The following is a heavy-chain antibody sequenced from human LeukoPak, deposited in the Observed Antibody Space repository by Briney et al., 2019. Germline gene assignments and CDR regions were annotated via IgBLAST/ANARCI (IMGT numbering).Heavy chain of an antibody. V-gene: IGHV1-2*04. D-gene: IGHD6-13*01. CDR2: INPNSGGT. CDR1: GYTFTGYY. J-gene: IGHJ4*02. Sequence: GASVNVSCKASGYTFTGYYMHWVRQAPGQGLEWMGWINPNSGGTNDAQKFQGWVTMTRDTSISTAYMELSRLRSDDTAVYYCARDGSGWYPSAFDYWGQGTLVTVSS. CDR3: ARDGSGWYPSAFDY.